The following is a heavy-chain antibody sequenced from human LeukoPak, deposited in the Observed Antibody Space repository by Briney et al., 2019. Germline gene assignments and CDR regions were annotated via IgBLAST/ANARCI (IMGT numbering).Heavy chain of an antibody. J-gene: IGHJ4*02. CDR1: GYTFTSYG. CDR3: ARDRIVGATDNRGDFDY. D-gene: IGHD1-26*01. Sequence: ASVKVSCKPSGYTFTSYGISWVRQAPGQGLEWRGWISAYNGNTNYAQKLQGRVTVTTDTSTSTAYMELRSLRSDDTAVYYCARDRIVGATDNRGDFDYWGQGTLVTVSS. CDR2: ISAYNGNT. V-gene: IGHV1-18*01.